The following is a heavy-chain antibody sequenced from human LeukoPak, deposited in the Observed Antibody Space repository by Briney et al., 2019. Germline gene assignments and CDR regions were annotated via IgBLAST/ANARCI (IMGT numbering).Heavy chain of an antibody. V-gene: IGHV4-39*07. J-gene: IGHJ4*02. CDR3: ARGPAVVTIFDY. CDR1: GGSISSSSYY. CDR2: IYYSGST. Sequence: SETLSLTCTVSGGSISSSSYYWGWIRQPPGKGLEWIGSIYYSGSTYYNPSLKSRVTISVDTSKNQFSLKLSSVTAADTAVYYCARGPAVVTIFDYWGQGTLVTVSS. D-gene: IGHD4-23*01.